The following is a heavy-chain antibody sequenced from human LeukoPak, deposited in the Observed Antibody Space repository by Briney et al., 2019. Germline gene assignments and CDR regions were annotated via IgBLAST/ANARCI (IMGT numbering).Heavy chain of an antibody. V-gene: IGHV1-8*02. CDR3: ARGAVVVGSWFDP. CDR2: INPNSGNT. CDR1: GYTFTGYY. Sequence: ASVKVSCKASGYTFTGYYMHWVRQAPGQGLEWMGWINPNSGNTGYAQKFQGRVTMTRNTSITTAYMELSSLRPDDTAMYYCARGAVVVGSWFDPWGQGTLVTVSS. D-gene: IGHD3-22*01. J-gene: IGHJ5*02.